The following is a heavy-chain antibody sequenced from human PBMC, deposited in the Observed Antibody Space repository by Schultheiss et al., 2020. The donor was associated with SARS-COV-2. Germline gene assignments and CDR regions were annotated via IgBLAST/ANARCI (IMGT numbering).Heavy chain of an antibody. J-gene: IGHJ4*02. CDR3: ARDLGLGTVDY. CDR2: ISSSSSYI. Sequence: GGSLRLSCAASGFTFSSYAMNWVRQAPGKGLEWVSSISSSSSYIYYADSVKGRFTISRDNAKNTLYLQMNSLRAEDTAVYYCARDLGLGTVDYWGQGTLVTVSS. D-gene: IGHD3/OR15-3a*01. V-gene: IGHV3-21*01. CDR1: GFTFSSYA.